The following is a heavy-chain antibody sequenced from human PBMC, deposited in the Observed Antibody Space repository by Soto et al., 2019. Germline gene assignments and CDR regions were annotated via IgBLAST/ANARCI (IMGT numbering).Heavy chain of an antibody. J-gene: IGHJ6*02. CDR3: AIEGKAMVDRLGDYYYGMDV. D-gene: IGHD5-18*01. CDR2: IIPIFGTA. CDR1: GGTFSSYA. Sequence: SVKVSCKASGGTFSSYAISWVRQAPGQGLEWMGGIIPIFGTANYAQKFQGRVTVTADKSTSTAYMELSSLRSEDTAVYYCAIEGKAMVDRLGDYYYGMDVWGQGTTVTVSS. V-gene: IGHV1-69*06.